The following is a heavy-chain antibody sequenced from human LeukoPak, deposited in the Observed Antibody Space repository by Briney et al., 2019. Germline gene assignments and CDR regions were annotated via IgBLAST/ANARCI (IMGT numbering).Heavy chain of an antibody. CDR2: INHSGST. Sequence: SETLSLTCTVSGGSISSYYWSWIRQPPGKGLEWIGEINHSGSTNYNPSLKSRVTISVDTSKNQFSLKLSSVTAADTAVYYCARSVGHWFDPWGQGTLVTVSS. J-gene: IGHJ5*02. CDR1: GGSISSYY. V-gene: IGHV4-34*01. D-gene: IGHD1-26*01. CDR3: ARSVGHWFDP.